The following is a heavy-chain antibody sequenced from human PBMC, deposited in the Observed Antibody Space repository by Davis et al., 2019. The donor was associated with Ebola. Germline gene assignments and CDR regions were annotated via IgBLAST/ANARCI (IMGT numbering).Heavy chain of an antibody. Sequence: PSETLSLTCAISGDSVSVNSGGWNWIRQSPSRGLEWLGRTYYTSKWFNNYAVSVKSRITINPDTSKNQLSLQLNSVTPEDTAVYYCVRGWGRTGMGVWGQGTTVTVSS. V-gene: IGHV6-1*01. J-gene: IGHJ6*02. D-gene: IGHD3-10*01. CDR2: TYYTSKWFN. CDR3: VRGWGRTGMGV. CDR1: GDSVSVNSGG.